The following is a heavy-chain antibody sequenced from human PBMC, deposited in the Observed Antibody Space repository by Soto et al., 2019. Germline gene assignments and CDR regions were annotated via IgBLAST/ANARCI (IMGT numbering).Heavy chain of an antibody. Sequence: EVQLLESGGGLVQPGGSLRLSCAASGFTFSSYAMSWVRQAPGKGLDWVSAISGSGGSTYYADSVKGRFTISRDNSKNTLYLQMNSLRAEDTAVYYCAMIHGYCSGGSCPIFDDAFDIWGQGTMVTVSS. CDR2: ISGSGGST. D-gene: IGHD2-15*01. V-gene: IGHV3-23*01. J-gene: IGHJ3*02. CDR3: AMIHGYCSGGSCPIFDDAFDI. CDR1: GFTFSSYA.